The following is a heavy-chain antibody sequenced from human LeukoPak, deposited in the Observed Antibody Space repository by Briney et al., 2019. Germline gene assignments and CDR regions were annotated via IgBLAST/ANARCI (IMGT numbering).Heavy chain of an antibody. CDR3: ARAAGTAHIYYYYGMDV. Sequence: GGSLRLSCAASGFTFTSYAMSWVRQAPGKGLEWVAVISSDGSNRYYADSVKGRFTMSRDNSKNTLFLQMNSLRPEDTAVYYCARAAGTAHIYYYYGMDVWGQGTTVTVSS. J-gene: IGHJ6*02. CDR1: GFTFTSYA. D-gene: IGHD2-21*01. V-gene: IGHV3-30-3*01. CDR2: ISSDGSNR.